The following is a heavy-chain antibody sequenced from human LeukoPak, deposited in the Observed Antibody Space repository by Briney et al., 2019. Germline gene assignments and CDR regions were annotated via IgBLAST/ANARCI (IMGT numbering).Heavy chain of an antibody. Sequence: PGGSLRLSCAVSGFTFSSYSLNWVRQAPGKGLEWVSSITSGRSYIYYADSVKGRFTISRDNTMNSLYLQMNSLRAEDTAVYYCARSLIPGRWYFDLWGRGTLVTVSS. D-gene: IGHD3-16*01. V-gene: IGHV3-21*01. CDR1: GFTFSSYS. CDR3: ARSLIPGRWYFDL. J-gene: IGHJ2*01. CDR2: ITSGRSYI.